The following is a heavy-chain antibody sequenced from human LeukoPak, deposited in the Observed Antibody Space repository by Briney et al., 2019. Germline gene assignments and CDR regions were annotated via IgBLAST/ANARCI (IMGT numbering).Heavy chain of an antibody. J-gene: IGHJ4*02. Sequence: GGSLRLSCAASGGTTDDYGMSWVRQAPGKGLEWVSGINWDGTNTYYAESVKGRFTISRDSAEKSLYLQMNSLRDDDTAFYYCVKDLRSNWYSFDYLGQGTLVTVSS. CDR1: GGTTDDYG. V-gene: IGHV3-20*04. D-gene: IGHD6-13*01. CDR2: INWDGTNT. CDR3: VKDLRSNWYSFDY.